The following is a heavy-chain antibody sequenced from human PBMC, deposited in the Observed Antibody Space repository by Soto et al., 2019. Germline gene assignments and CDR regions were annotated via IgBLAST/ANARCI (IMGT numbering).Heavy chain of an antibody. D-gene: IGHD5-12*01. CDR1: GFSFSIFW. J-gene: IGHJ4*02. V-gene: IGHV3-74*01. CDR2: INGGGSSA. CDR3: TRGGGYSGYDPFDY. Sequence: EVQLVESGGDLVQPGGSLRLSCAASGFSFSIFWMHWVGQAPGKGLVWVSSINGGGSSADYADSVKGRFTFSRDNAKNKVYLQMNSLRAEDTAVYYCTRGGGYSGYDPFDYWGQGTLVTVSS.